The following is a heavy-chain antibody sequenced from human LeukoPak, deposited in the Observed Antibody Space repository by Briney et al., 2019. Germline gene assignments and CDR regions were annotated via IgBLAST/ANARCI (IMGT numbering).Heavy chain of an antibody. V-gene: IGHV3-30*03. CDR2: MSYDGNNE. D-gene: IGHD6-6*01. CDR1: GFTFSHYG. Sequence: GTSLRLSCAATGFTFSHYGIHWVRQAPGKGLEWVAVMSYDGNNELYADSVKGRFVVSRNNSKNTLDLQMNSLRAEDTAVYYCARAGSSSFYWGQGTLVTVSS. J-gene: IGHJ4*02. CDR3: ARAGSSSFY.